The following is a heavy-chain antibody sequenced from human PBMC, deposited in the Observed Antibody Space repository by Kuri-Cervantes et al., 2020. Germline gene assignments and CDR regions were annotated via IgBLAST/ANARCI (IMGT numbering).Heavy chain of an antibody. J-gene: IGHJ4*02. CDR3: ARDPDYYASWSGPLDF. CDR2: ISYDETNK. Sequence: GESLKISCAASGFTFSSYAMHWVRQAPGKGLEWLAVISYDETNKHYADSLKGRFTISRDNSKNTVFLQMSNLSAEDTAIYFCARDPDYYASWSGPLDFWGQGTLVTVSS. V-gene: IGHV3-30*15. CDR1: GFTFSSYA. D-gene: IGHD3-3*01.